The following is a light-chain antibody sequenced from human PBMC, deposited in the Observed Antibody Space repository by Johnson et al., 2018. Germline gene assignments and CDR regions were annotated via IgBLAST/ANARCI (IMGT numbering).Light chain of an antibody. CDR2: ENN. V-gene: IGLV1-51*02. Sequence: QSVLTQPPSVSAAPGQKVTISCSGSSSNIGNNYVSWYQQLPGTAPKLLIYENNKRPSGIPDRFSGSKSDTSATLGITGLLTGDEADYYCGTWDSSLSAGNVFGTGTKVTVL. J-gene: IGLJ1*01. CDR1: SSNIGNNY. CDR3: GTWDSSLSAGNV.